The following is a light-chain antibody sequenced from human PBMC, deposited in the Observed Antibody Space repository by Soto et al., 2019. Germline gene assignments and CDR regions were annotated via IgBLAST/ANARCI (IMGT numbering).Light chain of an antibody. CDR1: QSVSSSY. CDR3: QQFNNWPRT. Sequence: IVLTQSPAILALSPGARAPLSCRASQSVSSSYLAWYQHKPGQAPRLLIYGASSRATGIPDRFSGSGSGTDFTLTISRLEPEDFAVYYCQQFNNWPRTFGQGTKVDIK. V-gene: IGKV3D-20*02. J-gene: IGKJ1*01. CDR2: GAS.